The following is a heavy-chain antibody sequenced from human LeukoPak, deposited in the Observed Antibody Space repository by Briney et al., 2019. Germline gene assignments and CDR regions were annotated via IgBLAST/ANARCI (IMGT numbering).Heavy chain of an antibody. J-gene: IGHJ4*02. CDR1: GFTFSSHL. Sequence: QAGGSLRLSRAASGFTFSSHLMHWVRQAPGKGLVWVSRISSDGTYTNYADSVKGRFTISRDNAKNTLYLQMNSLRAEDTAVYYCAREGDYGDYFDYWGQGTLVTVSS. D-gene: IGHD4-17*01. CDR3: AREGDYGDYFDY. V-gene: IGHV3-74*01. CDR2: ISSDGTYT.